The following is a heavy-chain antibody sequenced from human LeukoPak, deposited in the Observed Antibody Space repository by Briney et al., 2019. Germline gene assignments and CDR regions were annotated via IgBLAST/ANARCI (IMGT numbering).Heavy chain of an antibody. V-gene: IGHV4-59*08. CDR3: ARHGDTAMVTPVDYFDY. J-gene: IGHJ4*02. Sequence: SETLSLTCTVSGGSISTYYWNWIRQPPGKGLEWIGYIYYSGSTNYNPSLKSRVTISVDTSKNQFSLKLSSVTAADTAVYYCARHGDTAMVTPVDYFDYWGQGTLVTVSS. D-gene: IGHD5-18*01. CDR1: GGSISTYY. CDR2: IYYSGST.